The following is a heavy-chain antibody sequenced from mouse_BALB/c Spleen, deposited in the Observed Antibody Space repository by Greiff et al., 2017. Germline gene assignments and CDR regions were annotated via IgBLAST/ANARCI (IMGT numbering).Heavy chain of an antibody. CDR1: GFTFSDYG. J-gene: IGHJ1*01. CDR2: ISNLAYSI. V-gene: IGHV5-15*02. Sequence: EVKVEESGGGLVQPGGSRKLSCAASGFTFSDYGMAWVRQAPGKGPEWVAFISNLAYSIYYADTVTGRFTISRENAKNTLYLEMSSLRSEDTAMYYCARGGDWYFDVWGAGTTVTVSS. CDR3: ARGGDWYFDV.